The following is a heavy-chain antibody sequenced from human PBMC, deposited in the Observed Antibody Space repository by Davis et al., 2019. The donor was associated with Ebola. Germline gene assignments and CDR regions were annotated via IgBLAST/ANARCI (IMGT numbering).Heavy chain of an antibody. D-gene: IGHD3-3*01. CDR2: IYYSGST. CDR1: GGSISSYY. V-gene: IGHV4-59*12. J-gene: IGHJ4*02. Sequence: PSETLSLTCTVSGGSISSYYWSWIRQPPGKGLEWIGYIYYSGSTYYNPSLKSRVTISVDTSKNQFSLKLSSVTAADTAVYYCASFWSGYRETDYFDYWGQGTLVTVSS. CDR3: ASFWSGYRETDYFDY.